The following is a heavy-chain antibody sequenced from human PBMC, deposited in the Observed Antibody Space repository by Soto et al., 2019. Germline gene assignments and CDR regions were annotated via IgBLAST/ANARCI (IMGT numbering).Heavy chain of an antibody. CDR3: TKNSAYALDY. J-gene: IGHJ4*02. CDR1: GVSVSKNNW. V-gene: IGHV4-4*02. Sequence: QVQLQESGPGLVKPSGPLSLSCAVSGVSVSKNNWWSWVRQSPGNGLEWIGEIHHSGGTSYNPSLESRATLSVDKSKNELSLRLNYVTAADTAVYYCTKNSAYALDYWGLGILVTVSS. D-gene: IGHD5-12*01. CDR2: IHHSGGT.